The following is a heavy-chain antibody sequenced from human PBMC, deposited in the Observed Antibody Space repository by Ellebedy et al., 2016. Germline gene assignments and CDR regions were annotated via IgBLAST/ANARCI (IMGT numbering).Heavy chain of an antibody. Sequence: GESLKISXAVSGFTVSNAWISWVRQAPGKGLEWVGLIKRKSDGGTTEYAAPVKGRFTISRDDSKNTLYLQMNSLKTEDTGVYFCATDPFDWGQGTLVTVSS. CDR1: GFTVSNAW. V-gene: IGHV3-15*01. J-gene: IGHJ4*02. CDR2: IKRKSDGGTT. CDR3: ATDPFD.